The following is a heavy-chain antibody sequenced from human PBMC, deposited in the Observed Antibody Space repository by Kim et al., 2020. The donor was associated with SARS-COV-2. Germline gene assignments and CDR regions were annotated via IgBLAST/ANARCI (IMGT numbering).Heavy chain of an antibody. CDR1: GFTFSSYA. CDR3: AKDKKGGRPGYDSSGYYYDY. D-gene: IGHD3-22*01. V-gene: IGHV3-23*01. CDR2: ISGSGGST. J-gene: IGHJ4*02. Sequence: GGSLRLSCAASGFTFSSYAMSWVRQAPGKGLEWVSAISGSGGSTYYADSVKGRFTISRDNSKNTLYLQMNSLRAEDTAVYYCAKDKKGGRPGYDSSGYYYDYWGQGTLVTVSS.